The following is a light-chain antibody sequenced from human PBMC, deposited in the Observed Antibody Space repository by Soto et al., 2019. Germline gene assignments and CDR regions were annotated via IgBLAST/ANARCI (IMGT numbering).Light chain of an antibody. CDR3: QQYHSTPYT. Sequence: DIVMTQSPDSLAVSLGERATINCKSSQTVLYSSTNKNYLSWHQLKPGQPPKLLIYWASTRESGVPDRFSGSGSGTDFTLPISSLQAEDVAVYYCQQYHSTPYTFGQGTKLEIK. J-gene: IGKJ2*01. V-gene: IGKV4-1*01. CDR1: QTVLYSSTNKNY. CDR2: WAS.